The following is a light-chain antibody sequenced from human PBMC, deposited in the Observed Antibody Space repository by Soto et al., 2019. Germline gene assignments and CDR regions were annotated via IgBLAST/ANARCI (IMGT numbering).Light chain of an antibody. CDR1: QSVTSD. J-gene: IGKJ1*01. V-gene: IGKV3-15*01. CDR2: RAS. Sequence: EIVMTQSPATLSVSPGESATLSCRASQSVTSDLAWFQQKPGQAPRLLIYRASMRATGGPARFSGSGSGTEFTLTISSLQSEDFATYYCQEYNSWRGEWTFGQGTKVEIK. CDR3: QEYNSWRGEWT.